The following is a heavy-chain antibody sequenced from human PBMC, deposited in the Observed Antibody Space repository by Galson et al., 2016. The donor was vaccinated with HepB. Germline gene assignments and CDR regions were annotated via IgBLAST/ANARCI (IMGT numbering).Heavy chain of an antibody. V-gene: IGHV2-70*11. D-gene: IGHD3-10*01. Sequence: PALVKPTQTLTLTCTFSGFSLTTSGMCVSWIRQPPGKALEWLARIDWDDEKYYSASLETRLTISMDTSKNQVVLTMTNMDPVDAATYYCARGGFGDLLYFDPWGQGTLVTVSS. J-gene: IGHJ5*02. CDR1: GFSLTTSGMC. CDR3: ARGGFGDLLYFDP. CDR2: IDWDDEK.